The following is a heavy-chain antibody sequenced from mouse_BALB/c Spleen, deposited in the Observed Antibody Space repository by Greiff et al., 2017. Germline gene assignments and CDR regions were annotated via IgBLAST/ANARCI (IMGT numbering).Heavy chain of an antibody. Sequence: EVQLQQSGAELVKPGASVKLSCTASGFNIKDTYMHWVKQRPEQGLEWIGRIDPANGNTKYDPKFQGKATITADTSSNTAYLQLSSLTSEDTAVYYCARKDYDEVDDWGQGTTLTVSS. D-gene: IGHD2-4*01. J-gene: IGHJ2*01. CDR3: ARKDYDEVDD. CDR2: IDPANGNT. CDR1: GFNIKDTY. V-gene: IGHV14-3*02.